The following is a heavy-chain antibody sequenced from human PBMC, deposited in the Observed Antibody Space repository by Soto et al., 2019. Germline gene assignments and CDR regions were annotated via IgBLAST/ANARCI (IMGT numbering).Heavy chain of an antibody. Sequence: EVQLVESGGGLVQPGGSLRLTCSPSGFIFENFAMHWLRQAPGRGPEYVSSISGNGGATHHADSVRGRFTISRDNSKSILFLQMSSLRPEDTAFYYCVKDYGRNWNYVFDFWGQGTLVTVSP. J-gene: IGHJ4*02. D-gene: IGHD1-7*01. CDR1: GFIFENFA. V-gene: IGHV3-64D*08. CDR3: VKDYGRNWNYVFDF. CDR2: ISGNGGAT.